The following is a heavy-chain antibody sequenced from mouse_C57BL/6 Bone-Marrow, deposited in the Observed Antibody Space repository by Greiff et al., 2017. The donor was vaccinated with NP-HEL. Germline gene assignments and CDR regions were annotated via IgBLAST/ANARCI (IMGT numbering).Heavy chain of an antibody. Sequence: EVQVVESGGGLVKPGGSLKLSCAASGFTFSDYGMHWVRQAPEKGLEWVAYISSGSSTIYYADTVKGRFTISRDNAKNTLFLQMTSLRSEDTAMYYCARVFYYYGSSYHWYFDVWGTGTTVTVSS. V-gene: IGHV5-17*01. CDR1: GFTFSDYG. CDR2: ISSGSSTI. D-gene: IGHD1-1*01. CDR3: ARVFYYYGSSYHWYFDV. J-gene: IGHJ1*03.